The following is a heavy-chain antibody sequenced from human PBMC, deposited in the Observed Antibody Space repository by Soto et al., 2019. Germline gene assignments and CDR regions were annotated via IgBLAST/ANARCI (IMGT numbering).Heavy chain of an antibody. CDR2: INPNSGGT. J-gene: IGHJ6*02. CDR3: ARESGYPYYYYYGMDV. V-gene: IGHV1-2*04. Sequence: GASVKVSCKASGYTFTGYYMHWVRQAPGQGLEWMGWINPNSGGTNYAQKFQGWVTMTRDTSISTAYMELSRLRSDDTAVYYCARESGYPYYYYYGMDVWGQGTPVTVYS. CDR1: GYTFTGYY. D-gene: IGHD3-3*01.